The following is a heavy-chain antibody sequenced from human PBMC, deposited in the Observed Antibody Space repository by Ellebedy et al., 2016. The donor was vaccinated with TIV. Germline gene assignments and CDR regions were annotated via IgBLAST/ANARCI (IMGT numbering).Heavy chain of an antibody. V-gene: IGHV3-30*04. CDR1: GFTFSSYA. CDR3: AKPHNYYGSGSHFDY. Sequence: GGSLRLXXAASGFTFSSYAMHWVRQAPGKGLEWVAVISYDGSNKYYADSVKGRFTISRDNSKNTLYLQMNSLRAEDTAVYYCAKPHNYYGSGSHFDYWGQGTLVTVSS. J-gene: IGHJ4*02. D-gene: IGHD3-10*01. CDR2: ISYDGSNK.